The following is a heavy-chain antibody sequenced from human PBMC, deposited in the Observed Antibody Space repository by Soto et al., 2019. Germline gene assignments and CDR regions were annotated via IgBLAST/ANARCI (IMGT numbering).Heavy chain of an antibody. CDR2: ISAYNGNT. V-gene: IGHV1-18*01. D-gene: IGHD6-13*01. CDR1: GYSFTSYG. CDR3: ARDSLQAAAGTYYYYSGLDF. J-gene: IGHJ6*02. Sequence: SVKVSCKASGYSFTSYGVSWLRKAPGQGLEWKGWISAYNGNTNYAQKLQGRVTMTKDTSTSTAYMELRSLRSDDTAVYYCARDSLQAAAGTYYYYSGLDFWGQGTTVTVSS.